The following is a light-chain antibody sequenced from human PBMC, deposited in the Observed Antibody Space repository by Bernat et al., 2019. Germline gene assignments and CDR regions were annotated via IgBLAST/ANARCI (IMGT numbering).Light chain of an antibody. V-gene: IGLV2-14*03. J-gene: IGLJ1*01. CDR3: SSFTTPDTYG. Sequence: QSALTQPASVSGSPGQSITISCTGTSSDVGRYNYVSWYQQYPGKAPKLLIYDVSNRPSGVSNRFSGSKSDNTASLTISGLQAEDEADYYGSSFTTPDTYGCGNGTEVTVI. CDR1: SSDVGRYNY. CDR2: DVS.